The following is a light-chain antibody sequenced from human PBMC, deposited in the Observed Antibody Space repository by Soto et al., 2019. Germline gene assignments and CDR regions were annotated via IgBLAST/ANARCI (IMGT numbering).Light chain of an antibody. V-gene: IGKV3-15*01. CDR2: GAA. CDR1: QSVSSN. CDR3: QQYNNWPPWT. J-gene: IGKJ1*01. Sequence: EIVMTQSPATLSVSPGERATLSCRASQSVSSNLAWYQQKPGQAPRLLIYGAATRATGIPAGFSGSASGTDFTLTIRILQSEDFAVYYCQQYNNWPPWTFGQGTKVEIK.